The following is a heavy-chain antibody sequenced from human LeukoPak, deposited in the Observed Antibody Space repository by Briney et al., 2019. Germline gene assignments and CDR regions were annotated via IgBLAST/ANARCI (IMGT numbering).Heavy chain of an antibody. V-gene: IGHV1-46*01. CDR2: INPSGGST. CDR1: GYTLTSYY. CDR3: TRAVEITIFGVVTREYYFDY. J-gene: IGHJ4*02. Sequence: ASVKVSCKASGYTLTSYYMHWVRQAPGQGLEWMGIINPSGGSTSYAQKFQGRVTMTRDMSTSTVYMELSSLRSEDTAVYYCTRAVEITIFGVVTREYYFDYWGQGTLVTVSS. D-gene: IGHD3-3*01.